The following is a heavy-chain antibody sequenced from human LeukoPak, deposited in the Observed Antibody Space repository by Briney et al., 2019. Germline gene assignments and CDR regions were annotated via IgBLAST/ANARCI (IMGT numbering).Heavy chain of an antibody. D-gene: IGHD5-24*01. CDR2: ISGSGGNT. CDR1: GFTFTSYA. J-gene: IGHJ4*02. CDR3: AKDPRVGSRVATPCR. V-gene: IGHV3-23*01. Sequence: GGSLRLSCAASGFTFTSYAMSWVRQAPGKGLEGVSAISGSGGNTYYADSVKGRSTISRHNSKSTLFLQMNSLRAEDTAVYYCAKDPRVGSRVATPCRWGRGTLVTVSS.